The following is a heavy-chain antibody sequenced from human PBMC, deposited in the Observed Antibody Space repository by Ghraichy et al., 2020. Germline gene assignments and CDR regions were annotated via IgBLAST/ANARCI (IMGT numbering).Heavy chain of an antibody. D-gene: IGHD3-22*01. Sequence: SETLSLTCAVYGGSFSGYYWSWIRQPPGKGLEWIGEINHSGSTNYNPSLKSRVTISVDTSKNQFSLKLSSVTAADTAVYYCARAVGMGSGYYRRSDGMDVWGQGTTVTVSS. CDR3: ARAVGMGSGYYRRSDGMDV. CDR1: GGSFSGYY. J-gene: IGHJ6*02. V-gene: IGHV4-34*01. CDR2: INHSGST.